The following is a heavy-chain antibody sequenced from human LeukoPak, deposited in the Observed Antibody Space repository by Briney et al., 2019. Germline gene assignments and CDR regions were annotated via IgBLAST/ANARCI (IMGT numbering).Heavy chain of an antibody. CDR2: IKQDGSEK. V-gene: IGHV3-7*01. CDR1: GFTFDSYW. CDR3: ARAPPHDSSDRTRIYFDY. D-gene: IGHD3-22*01. Sequence: HTGGSLRLSCAASGFTFDSYWMSWVRQAPGKGLEWVANIKQDGSEKYYVDSVKGRFTISRDNAKKSLYLQMNSLRAVETAVYYCARAPPHDSSDRTRIYFDYWGQGTLVTVSS. J-gene: IGHJ4*02.